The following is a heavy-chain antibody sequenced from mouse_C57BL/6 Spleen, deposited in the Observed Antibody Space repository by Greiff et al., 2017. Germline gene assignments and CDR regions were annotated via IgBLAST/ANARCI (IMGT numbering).Heavy chain of an antibody. V-gene: IGHV1-85*01. J-gene: IGHJ1*03. CDR1: GYTFTSDD. Sequence: QVQLQQSGPELVKPGASVKLSCKASGYTFTSDDINWVKQRPGQGLAWIGWIYPRDGSPKYNEKFKGKATLTVDTSSSTAYMELHSLTSEDSAVYFWARYGYGNPWYFDVWGTGTTVTVSS. CDR3: ARYGYGNPWYFDV. CDR2: IYPRDGSP. D-gene: IGHD2-10*02.